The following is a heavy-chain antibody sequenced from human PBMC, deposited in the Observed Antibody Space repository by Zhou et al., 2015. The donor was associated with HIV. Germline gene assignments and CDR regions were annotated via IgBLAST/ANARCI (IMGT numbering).Heavy chain of an antibody. V-gene: IGHV1-2*06. CDR2: INPNSGGT. CDR3: ARAGGYSYGYIVRGLDY. J-gene: IGHJ4*02. CDR1: GYTFTGYY. Sequence: QVQLVQSGAEVKKPGASVKVSCKASGYTFTGYYMHWVRQAPGQGLEWMGRINPNSGGTNYAQKFQGRVTMTRDTSISTAYMELSRLRSDDTAVYYCARAGGYSYGYIVRGLDYWGQGTLVTVSS. D-gene: IGHD5-18*01.